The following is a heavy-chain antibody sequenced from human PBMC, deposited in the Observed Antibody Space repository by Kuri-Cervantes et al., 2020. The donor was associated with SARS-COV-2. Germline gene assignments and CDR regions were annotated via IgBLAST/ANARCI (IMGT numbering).Heavy chain of an antibody. CDR3: ASSNFPLRDFQY. Sequence: ESLKISCTASGFTFGDYAMSWVRQPPGKGLEWIGEINHSGSTNYNPSLKSRVTISVDTSKNQFSLKLSSVTAADTAVYYCASSNFPLRDFQYWGQGTLVTVSS. D-gene: IGHD1-1*01. CDR1: GFTFGDYA. CDR2: INHSGST. J-gene: IGHJ1*01. V-gene: IGHV4-34*01.